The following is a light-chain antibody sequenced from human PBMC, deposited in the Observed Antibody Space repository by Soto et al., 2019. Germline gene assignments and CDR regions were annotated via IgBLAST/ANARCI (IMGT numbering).Light chain of an antibody. V-gene: IGKV1-39*01. CDR1: QSISSY. Sequence: DIQLTQSPSSLSASVGDRVTITCRASQSISSYLNWYQQKPGKAPKLLIYAASSLQSGVPSRFSGSGPGTDFTLTISSLQHEDFATYYCQQSYSTPQTFGQGTKVEIK. J-gene: IGKJ1*01. CDR2: AAS. CDR3: QQSYSTPQT.